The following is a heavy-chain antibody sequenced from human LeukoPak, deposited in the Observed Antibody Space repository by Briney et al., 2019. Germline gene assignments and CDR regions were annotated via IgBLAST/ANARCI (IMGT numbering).Heavy chain of an antibody. J-gene: IGHJ5*02. D-gene: IGHD2-2*01. Sequence: PSETLSLTCTVSGGSISSYYWSWIRQPPGKGLEWIGYIYYSGSTNYSPSLKSRVTISVDTSKNQFSLKLSSVTAADTAVYYCARVGGGCSSTSCYLNWFDPWGQGTLVTVSS. CDR3: ARVGGGCSSTSCYLNWFDP. V-gene: IGHV4-59*01. CDR1: GGSISSYY. CDR2: IYYSGST.